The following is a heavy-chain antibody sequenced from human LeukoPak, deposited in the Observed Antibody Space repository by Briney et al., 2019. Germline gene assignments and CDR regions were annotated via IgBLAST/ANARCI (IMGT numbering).Heavy chain of an antibody. D-gene: IGHD6-19*01. CDR1: GGSISSSSYY. J-gene: IGHJ6*03. Sequence: PSETLSLTCTVSGGSISSSSYYWGWIRQPPGKGLEWIGSIYYSGSTYYNPSLKSRVTISVDTSKNQFSLNLSSVTAADTAVYYCARQVAVAGTIYYYYYMDVWGKGTTVTVSS. CDR3: ARQVAVAGTIYYYYYMDV. CDR2: IYYSGST. V-gene: IGHV4-39*01.